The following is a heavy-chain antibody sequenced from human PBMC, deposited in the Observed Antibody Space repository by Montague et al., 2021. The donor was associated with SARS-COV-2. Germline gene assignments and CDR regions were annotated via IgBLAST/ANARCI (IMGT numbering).Heavy chain of an antibody. D-gene: IGHD2-8*01. Sequence: SETLSLTCTVSGDSISYFYWSWIRQPAGKGLEWIGCVYSSGSTNYNPSLNSRVTMSLDTSKKQFSLRLSSVTAADTAVYYCAREGVEYHCTFDYWGQGTTVTVSS. V-gene: IGHV4-4*07. J-gene: IGHJ4*02. CDR3: AREGVEYHCTFDY. CDR1: GDSISYFY. CDR2: VYSSGST.